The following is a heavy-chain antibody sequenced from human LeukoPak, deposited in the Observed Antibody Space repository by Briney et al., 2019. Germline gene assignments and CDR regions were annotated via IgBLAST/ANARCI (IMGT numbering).Heavy chain of an antibody. CDR2: IYYSGST. D-gene: IGHD6-13*01. Sequence: KPSETLSLTCSVSGGSISSGDYYWSWIRQPPGKGLEWIGYIYYSGSTYYNPSLKSRVTISVDTSKNQFSLKLSSVTAADTAVYYCARHSSYSSSWRDHYYYYYGMDVWGQGTTVTVSS. CDR3: ARHSSYSSSWRDHYYYYYGMDV. CDR1: GGSISSGDYY. J-gene: IGHJ6*02. V-gene: IGHV4-30-4*01.